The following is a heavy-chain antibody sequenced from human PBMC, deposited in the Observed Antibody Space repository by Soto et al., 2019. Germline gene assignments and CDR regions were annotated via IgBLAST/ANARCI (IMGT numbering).Heavy chain of an antibody. J-gene: IGHJ6*02. Sequence: QVQLVESGGGVVQPGRSLRLSCAASGFTFSSYAMYWVRQAPGKGLEWAAIISYDGNNKHYADSVKGRFTIARDNSQNTLYLQMNSLGAEDTAVYYCARAGCDGGTCYTLVGLRYGMDVWGQGTTVTVSS. CDR1: GFTFSSYA. D-gene: IGHD2-15*01. CDR3: ARAGCDGGTCYTLVGLRYGMDV. V-gene: IGHV3-30-3*01. CDR2: ISYDGNNK.